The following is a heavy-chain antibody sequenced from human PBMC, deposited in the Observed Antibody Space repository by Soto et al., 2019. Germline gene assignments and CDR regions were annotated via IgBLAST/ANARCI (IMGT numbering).Heavy chain of an antibody. Sequence: QVQLQESGPGLVQPSQTLSLTCSVSGDPVSSGSYYWTWVRQHPVKGLEWIGYIYHTGSTYYNPSLQSRLIMSLDTSKNHFSLHLSSVTAADTAVYFWAAKLGTTHYFDFWGQGSLVAVSS. CDR3: AAKLGTTHYFDF. J-gene: IGHJ4*02. V-gene: IGHV4-31*03. D-gene: IGHD7-27*01. CDR1: GDPVSSGSYY. CDR2: IYHTGST.